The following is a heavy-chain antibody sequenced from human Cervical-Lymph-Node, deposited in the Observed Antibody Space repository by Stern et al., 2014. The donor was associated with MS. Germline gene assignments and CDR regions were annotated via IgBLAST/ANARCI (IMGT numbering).Heavy chain of an antibody. V-gene: IGHV1-46*03. CDR1: GYTFTNNY. Sequence: QVQLVESGAEVKKPGASVRVSCKASGYTFTNNYMHCVRQAPGQGLEWIGIIKPSGSSASYAQKFQGRVTMTRDTSTGTVYMELSSLRSEDTAVYYCARDQKNYDTGGFDYWGQGTLVTVSS. J-gene: IGHJ4*02. CDR2: IKPSGSSA. CDR3: ARDQKNYDTGGFDY. D-gene: IGHD3-22*01.